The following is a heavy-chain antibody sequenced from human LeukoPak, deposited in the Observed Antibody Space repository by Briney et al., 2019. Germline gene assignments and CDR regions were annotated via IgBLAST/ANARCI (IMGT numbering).Heavy chain of an antibody. V-gene: IGHV3-23*01. CDR1: GFTFSTYD. CDR3: AKDLSYSSSGYYVDY. J-gene: IGHJ4*02. CDR2: ISDSGGGT. Sequence: GGSLRLSCAVSGFTFSTYDMTWVRQAPGKGLEWVSTISDSGGGTYYADSVKGRFTISRDNSKNTLHLQMSSLRAEDTAVYYYAKDLSYSSSGYYVDYWGQGTLVTVSS. D-gene: IGHD3-22*01.